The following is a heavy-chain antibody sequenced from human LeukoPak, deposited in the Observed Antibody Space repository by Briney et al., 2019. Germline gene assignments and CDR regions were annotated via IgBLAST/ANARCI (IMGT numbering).Heavy chain of an antibody. D-gene: IGHD1-26*01. CDR2: IYYSGST. Sequence: PSETLSLTCTVSGGSISSYYWSWIRQPPGKGLEWIGYIYYSGSTNYNPSLKSRVTISVDTSKNQFSLKLSSVTAADTAVYYCARLGGSYPPYYYHYMDVWGKGTTVTVSS. J-gene: IGHJ6*03. CDR1: GGSISSYY. V-gene: IGHV4-59*01. CDR3: ARLGGSYPPYYYHYMDV.